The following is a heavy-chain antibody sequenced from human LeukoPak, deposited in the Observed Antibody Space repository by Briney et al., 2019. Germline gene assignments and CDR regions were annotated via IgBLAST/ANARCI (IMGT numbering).Heavy chain of an antibody. V-gene: IGHV3-23*01. J-gene: IGHJ4*02. Sequence: GGSLRLSCAASGFTFSSYAMSWVRQAPGKGLEWVSAISGSGCSTYYADSVKGRFTISRDNSKNTLYLQMNSLRAEDTAVYYCAKDGGSGYSYGHNYWGQGTLVTVSS. D-gene: IGHD5-18*01. CDR3: AKDGGSGYSYGHNY. CDR2: ISGSGCST. CDR1: GFTFSSYA.